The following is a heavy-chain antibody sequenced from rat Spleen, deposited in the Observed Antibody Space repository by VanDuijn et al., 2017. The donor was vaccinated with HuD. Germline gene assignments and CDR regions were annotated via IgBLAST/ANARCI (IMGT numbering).Heavy chain of an antibody. J-gene: IGHJ1*01. V-gene: IGHV5S13*01. Sequence: EVQMVESGGGLVQPGRSLKLSCAASGFTFSDYGMAWVRQAPTKGLEWVASISTGGGNTYYRDSVKGRFTISRDNAKNTQYLQMDSLRSEDTATYYCARHGRDWAHWYFDFWGPGTMVTVSS. CDR3: ARHGRDWAHWYFDF. CDR2: ISTGGGNT. D-gene: IGHD5-1*01. CDR1: GFTFSDYG.